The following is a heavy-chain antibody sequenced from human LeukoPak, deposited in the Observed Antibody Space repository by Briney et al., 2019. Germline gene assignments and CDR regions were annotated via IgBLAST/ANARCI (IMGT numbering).Heavy chain of an antibody. V-gene: IGHV3-23*01. CDR2: ISSSGGRT. Sequence: GGSLRLSCAASGFTFSSYAMSWVRQAPGQGLEWVSGISSSGGRTHYADSVKGRFTISRDNAKNTLYLQMNSLRAEDTAVYYCARAPDASDIWGQGTMVTVSS. CDR3: ARAPDASDI. CDR1: GFTFSSYA. J-gene: IGHJ3*02.